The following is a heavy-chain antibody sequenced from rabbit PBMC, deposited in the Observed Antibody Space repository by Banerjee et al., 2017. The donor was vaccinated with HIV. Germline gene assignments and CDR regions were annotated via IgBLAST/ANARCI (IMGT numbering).Heavy chain of an antibody. V-gene: IGHV1S40*01. CDR2: IAGGGSDST. J-gene: IGHJ4*01. CDR1: GFTLSSYW. Sequence: QSLEESGGDLVKPGASLTLTCTASGFTLSSYWICWVRQAPGKGLEWIGCIAGGGSDSTHYASWAKGRFTISKTSSTTVTLQMTSLTAADTATYFCARGDGAYAGYDGLWGPGTLVTVS. CDR3: ARGDGAYAGYDGL. D-gene: IGHD7-1*01.